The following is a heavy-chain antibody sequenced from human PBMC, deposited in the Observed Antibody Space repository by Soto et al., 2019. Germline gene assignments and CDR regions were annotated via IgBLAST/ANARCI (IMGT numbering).Heavy chain of an antibody. D-gene: IGHD2-2*01. V-gene: IGHV1-69*06. J-gene: IGHJ6*02. Sequence: QVQLVQSGPEVKKPGSSVKVSCKTSGGTFSSYAISCVRQAPGQGLEWMGGLIPILGTANYAQKFQGRVTITADKSTSTAYMELSSLRCAETSGYYCARSAAAYSCGMDGWGQGTPGIGSS. CDR3: ARSAAAYSCGMDG. CDR1: GGTFSSYA. CDR2: LIPILGTA.